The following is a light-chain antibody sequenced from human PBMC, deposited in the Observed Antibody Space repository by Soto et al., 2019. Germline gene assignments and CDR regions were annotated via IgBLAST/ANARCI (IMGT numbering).Light chain of an antibody. V-gene: IGLV1-47*02. Sequence: QSVLTQPPSASGTPGQRVTMSCSGSSSNIGSNYVYWYQQLPGTAPKLLIYSNNQRPSGVPDRFSGSKSGASASLAISGLRSGDEADYYCAAWDDSLSGSYVFGTGTKVTVL. CDR2: SNN. J-gene: IGLJ1*01. CDR3: AAWDDSLSGSYV. CDR1: SSNIGSNY.